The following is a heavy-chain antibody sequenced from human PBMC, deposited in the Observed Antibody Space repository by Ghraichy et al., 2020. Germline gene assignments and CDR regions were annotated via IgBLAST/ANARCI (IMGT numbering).Heavy chain of an antibody. J-gene: IGHJ3*02. D-gene: IGHD2-15*01. Sequence: GESLRLSCPASGFTFISYSMHWVRQAPGKGLEWVSSIDSSSSYIYYADSVQGRFTVSRDNAKNSLYLQMNSLRAEDTAVYYCARDPGYCSGGHCYYDAFDIWGQGTMVAVSS. CDR3: ARDPGYCSGGHCYYDAFDI. V-gene: IGHV3-21*01. CDR2: IDSSSSYI. CDR1: GFTFISYS.